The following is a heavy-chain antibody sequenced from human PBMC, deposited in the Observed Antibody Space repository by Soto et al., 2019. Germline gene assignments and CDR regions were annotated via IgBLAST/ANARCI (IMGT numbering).Heavy chain of an antibody. D-gene: IGHD2-2*01. CDR2: IHTGGGKT. Sequence: QVQLVQSGAEVKRPGASVKISCKASGYSFMNYAMHWVRQAPGQGLEWIGWIHTGGGKTKYSQKLQGRVTITRDTSPSIAYMELSSLRFEDAAVYYCARVPRYSADVVEVPAVMYDKWFDPWGQGTLVTVSS. CDR3: ARVPRYSADVVEVPAVMYDKWFDP. J-gene: IGHJ5*02. V-gene: IGHV1-3*04. CDR1: GYSFMNYA.